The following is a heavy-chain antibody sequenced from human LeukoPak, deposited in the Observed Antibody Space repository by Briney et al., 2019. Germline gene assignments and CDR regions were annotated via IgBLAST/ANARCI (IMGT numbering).Heavy chain of an antibody. D-gene: IGHD5-12*01. J-gene: IGHJ4*02. V-gene: IGHV3-23*01. Sequence: PGGSLRLSCAASGFTVSSNYMTWVRQAPGKGLEWVSAISGSGGSTYYADSVKGRFTISRDNSKNTLYLQMNSLRAEDTAVYYCAKDYSGYDISYFDYWGQGTLVTVSS. CDR2: ISGSGGST. CDR1: GFTVSSNY. CDR3: AKDYSGYDISYFDY.